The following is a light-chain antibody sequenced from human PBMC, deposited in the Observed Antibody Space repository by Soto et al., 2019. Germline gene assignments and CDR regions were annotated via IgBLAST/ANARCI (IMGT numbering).Light chain of an antibody. CDR1: SSDVGSYNL. CDR2: EGT. CDR3: CSYAGSSSYVV. Sequence: QSALTQPASVSGSPGQSITHSCTGTSSDVGSYNLVSWYQLHPGKAPKLMIYEGTKRPSGVSNRFSGSKSGSTASLTISGLQAEDEADYYCCSYAGSSSYVVFGGGTKLTVL. V-gene: IGLV2-23*01. J-gene: IGLJ2*01.